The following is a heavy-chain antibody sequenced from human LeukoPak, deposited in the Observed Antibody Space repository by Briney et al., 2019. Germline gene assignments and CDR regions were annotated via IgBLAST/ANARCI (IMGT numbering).Heavy chain of an antibody. Sequence: SETLSLTCTVSGGSISSYYWSWIRQPAGKGLEWIGRIYTSGGTDYNPSLKSRVIISVDTSKNQFSLKLSSVTAADTAVYYCARDGNYYDSRAARTFDIWGQGTMVTVSS. CDR1: GGSISSYY. V-gene: IGHV4-4*07. D-gene: IGHD3-22*01. J-gene: IGHJ3*02. CDR2: IYTSGGT. CDR3: ARDGNYYDSRAARTFDI.